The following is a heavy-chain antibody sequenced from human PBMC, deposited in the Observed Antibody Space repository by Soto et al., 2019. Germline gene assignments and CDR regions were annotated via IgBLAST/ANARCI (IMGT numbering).Heavy chain of an antibody. Sequence: EVQLVESGGGLVQPGGSLRLSCAASGFTFSSYWMFWVRQGPGKGLVWVSRINTDGSTTNYADSVKGRFTICSDNDKNTLYLQMNSLRAEDAAIYYCARAFASNWGRVDPWGQGTLVTVSS. V-gene: IGHV3-74*01. D-gene: IGHD3-16*01. J-gene: IGHJ5*02. CDR2: INTDGSTT. CDR3: ARAFASNWGRVDP. CDR1: GFTFSSYW.